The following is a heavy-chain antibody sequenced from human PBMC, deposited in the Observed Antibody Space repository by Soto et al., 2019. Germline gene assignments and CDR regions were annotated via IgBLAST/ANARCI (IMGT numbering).Heavy chain of an antibody. CDR1: GDSIRSVGYY. D-gene: IGHD6-25*01. Sequence: QIQLQESGPGLVKPSETLSLTCSVSGDSIRSVGYYWTWIRQPPGKGLEWLGDVYGVGTSRYNASLWCRLYISAAPSNNAISLTLTSVTATDTAVYFCGRGVSSGWNPTRVDPWGHG. CDR2: VYGVGTS. CDR3: GRGVSSGWNPTRVDP. V-gene: IGHV4-30-4*08. J-gene: IGHJ5*02.